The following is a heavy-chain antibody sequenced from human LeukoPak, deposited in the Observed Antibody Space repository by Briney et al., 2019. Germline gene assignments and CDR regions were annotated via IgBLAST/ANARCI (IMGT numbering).Heavy chain of an antibody. Sequence: ASVKVSCKASGYMFTIYGISWVRQAPGQGVEWMGWISVHNGNPKYAQKLQGRVTMTTDTSTSTAYMELRSLRSDDTAVYYCARARSPLDYYYYMDVWGKGTTVTVSS. V-gene: IGHV1-18*01. CDR2: ISVHNGNP. J-gene: IGHJ6*03. CDR1: GYMFTIYG. CDR3: ARARSPLDYYYYMDV.